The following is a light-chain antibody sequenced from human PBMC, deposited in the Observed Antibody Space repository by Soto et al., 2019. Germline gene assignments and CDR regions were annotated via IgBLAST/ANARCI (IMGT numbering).Light chain of an antibody. V-gene: IGKV1-33*01. CDR3: QQTDTIPRT. J-gene: IGKJ1*01. CDR2: DAS. CDR1: QDISNY. Sequence: DIQMTQSPSSLSASVGDRVTITCQASQDISNYLNWYQQKPGKAPKLLIYDASNLETGVPSRFSGSGSGTDFTLTVSSLQVEDFATYYCQQTDTIPRTFGQGTKVDIK.